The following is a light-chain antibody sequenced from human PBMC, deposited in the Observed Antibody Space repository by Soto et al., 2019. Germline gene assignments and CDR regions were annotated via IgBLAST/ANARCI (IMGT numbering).Light chain of an antibody. V-gene: IGLV2-8*01. Sequence: QSLLTQPPSASGSPGQSVTISCTGTSSDVGGYNYVSWYQQHPGKAPKVIIYEVSKRPSGVPDRFSGSKSGNTASLTVSGLQAEDEADYYCSSYARSNNFVLLGGGTKLTVL. CDR2: EVS. CDR3: SSYARSNNFVL. CDR1: SSDVGGYNY. J-gene: IGLJ2*01.